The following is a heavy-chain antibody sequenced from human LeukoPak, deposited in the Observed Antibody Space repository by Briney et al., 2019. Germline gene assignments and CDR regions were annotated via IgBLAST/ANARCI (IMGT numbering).Heavy chain of an antibody. Sequence: GRSLRLSCAASGFTFSSYAMHWVRQAPGKGLEWVAVISYDGSNKYYADSVKGRFTISRDNSKNTLYLQMNSLRAEDTAVYYCARGTKWFGELFPLGMDVWGQGTTVTVSS. J-gene: IGHJ6*02. V-gene: IGHV3-30-3*01. CDR2: ISYDGSNK. CDR1: GFTFSSYA. D-gene: IGHD3-10*01. CDR3: ARGTKWFGELFPLGMDV.